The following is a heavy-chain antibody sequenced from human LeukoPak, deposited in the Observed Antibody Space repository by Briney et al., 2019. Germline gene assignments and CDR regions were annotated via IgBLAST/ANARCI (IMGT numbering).Heavy chain of an antibody. CDR2: IYYSGST. Sequence: SETLSLTCTVSGGSISSSSYYWGWIRQPPGKGLEWIGSIYYSGSTYYNPSLKSRVTISVDTSKNQFSLKLSSVTAADTAVYYCARISGSTVGRAFDIWGQGTMVTVSS. J-gene: IGHJ3*02. CDR3: ARISGSTVGRAFDI. D-gene: IGHD1-26*01. CDR1: GGSISSSSYY. V-gene: IGHV4-39*07.